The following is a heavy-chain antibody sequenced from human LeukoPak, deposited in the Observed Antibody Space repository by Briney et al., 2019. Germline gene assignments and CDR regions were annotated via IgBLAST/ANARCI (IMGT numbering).Heavy chain of an antibody. J-gene: IGHJ4*02. CDR1: GGSISSYY. V-gene: IGHV4-59*12. CDR2: IYYSGST. CDR3: ARLSYYYGSGSRGG. D-gene: IGHD3-10*01. Sequence: SETLSLTCTVSGGSISSYYWSWIRQPPGKGLEWIGYIYYSGSTNYNPSLKSRVTISVDTSKNQFSLKLSSVTAADTAVYYCARLSYYYGSGSRGGWGQGTLVTVST.